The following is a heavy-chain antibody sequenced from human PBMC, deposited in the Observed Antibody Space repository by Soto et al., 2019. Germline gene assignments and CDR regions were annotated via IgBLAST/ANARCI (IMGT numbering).Heavy chain of an antibody. Sequence: GGSLRLSCAASGFTFSSYSMSWVRQAPGKGLEWVSGFRTSGDGGTTYYADSVKGRFTISRDNSKNMLFLQMNSLRAEDTAIYYCAKKVNSGPGSQYFDYWGQGTLVTVPS. CDR3: AKKVNSGPGSQYFDY. D-gene: IGHD3-10*01. CDR2: FRTSGDGGTT. V-gene: IGHV3-23*01. J-gene: IGHJ4*02. CDR1: GFTFSSYS.